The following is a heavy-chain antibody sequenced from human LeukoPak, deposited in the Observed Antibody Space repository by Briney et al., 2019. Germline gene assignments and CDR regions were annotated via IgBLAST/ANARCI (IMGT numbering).Heavy chain of an antibody. V-gene: IGHV4-34*01. D-gene: IGHD3-16*02. CDR3: ARDLYDYVWGSYPAFDI. Sequence: SETLSLTCAVYGGSFSGYYWTWIRQLPGKGLEWIGEINHSGSSKYNPSLKSRVTISVDTSKNQFSLKLSSVTAADTAVYYCARDLYDYVWGSYPAFDIWGQGTMVTVSS. CDR1: GGSFSGYY. CDR2: INHSGSS. J-gene: IGHJ3*02.